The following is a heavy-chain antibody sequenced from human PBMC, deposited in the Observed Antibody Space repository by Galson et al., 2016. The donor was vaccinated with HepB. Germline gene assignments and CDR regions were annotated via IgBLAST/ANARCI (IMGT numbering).Heavy chain of an antibody. CDR3: AREKRGVNISGGWFLDY. CDR2: IFHSGST. Sequence: TLSLTCTVSGDSISSGGYWTWIRQHPGKGLEWIGYIFHSGSTFYNPSLKSRLIISVDKSRNQFSLKLRSLTAADTAVYYCAREKRGVNISGGWFLDYWGQGALVTCSS. V-gene: IGHV4-31*03. D-gene: IGHD2-15*01. CDR1: GDSISSGGY. J-gene: IGHJ4*02.